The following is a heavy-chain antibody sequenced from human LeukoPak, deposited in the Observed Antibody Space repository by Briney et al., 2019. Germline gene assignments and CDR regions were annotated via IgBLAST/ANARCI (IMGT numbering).Heavy chain of an antibody. Sequence: GGSLRLSCAASGLTFSSQWMTWVRQAPGKGLERVANIKHDGSERYYVDSVKGRFTISRDNAENSLYLQMNSLRADDTAVYYCARDQTPFVWGQGILVTVSS. CDR2: IKHDGSER. J-gene: IGHJ4*02. CDR3: ARDQTPFV. V-gene: IGHV3-7*01. CDR1: GLTFSSQW.